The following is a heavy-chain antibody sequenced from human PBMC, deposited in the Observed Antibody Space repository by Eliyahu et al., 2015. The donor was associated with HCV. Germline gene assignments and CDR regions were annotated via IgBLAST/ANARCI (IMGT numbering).Heavy chain of an antibody. CDR2: ASPNSGGA. V-gene: IGHV1-2*02. Sequence: QVQLVQSGTEVKKPGASVKVSCKASGFTFIXYXLYWVRQAPGQGLEWMGWASPNSGGASYAQKFQGRVTMTSDTSITTLYMELTGLRSDDTAVYYCVRGDFNFWGQGTLVTVSS. CDR1: GFTFIXYX. CDR3: VRGDFNF. J-gene: IGHJ4*01.